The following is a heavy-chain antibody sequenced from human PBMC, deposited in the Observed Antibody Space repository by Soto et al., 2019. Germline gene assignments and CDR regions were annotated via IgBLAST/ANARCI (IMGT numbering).Heavy chain of an antibody. CDR1: GGTFSSYT. CDR2: IIPILGIA. Sequence: SVKVSCKASGGTFSSYTIGWVRQAPGRGLEWMGRIIPILGIANYAQKFQGRVTITADNAKNSLYLQMNSLRAEDTAVYYCARGPFYSGTYYSFDYWGQGTLVTVSS. D-gene: IGHD1-26*01. CDR3: ARGPFYSGTYYSFDY. V-gene: IGHV1-69*02. J-gene: IGHJ4*02.